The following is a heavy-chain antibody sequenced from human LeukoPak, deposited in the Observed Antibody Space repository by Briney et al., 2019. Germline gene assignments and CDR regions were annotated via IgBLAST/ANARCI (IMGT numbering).Heavy chain of an antibody. J-gene: IGHJ4*02. CDR3: ATSSLSLNDFWSGYLGY. D-gene: IGHD3-3*01. V-gene: IGHV1-18*01. Sequence: GASVKVSCKASGYTFTSYGISWVRQARGQGLEWMGWISAYNGNTNYAQKFQGRVTMTEDTSTDTAYMELSSLRSEDTAVYYCATSSLSLNDFWSGYLGYWGQGTLATVSS. CDR1: GYTFTSYG. CDR2: ISAYNGNT.